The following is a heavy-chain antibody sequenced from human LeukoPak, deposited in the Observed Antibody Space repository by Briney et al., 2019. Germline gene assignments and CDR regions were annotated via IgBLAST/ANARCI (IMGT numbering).Heavy chain of an antibody. D-gene: IGHD2-21*01. CDR1: GFIFSDYG. J-gene: IGHJ4*02. CDR3: VRELPPVVQYYFDH. Sequence: PGGSLRLSCAASGFIFSDYGMHWVRQAPGKGLEWVAVIWYDGSNIYYADSVKGRFTISRDNSRNTLYLQMNSLRAEDTAVYYCVRELPPVVQYYFDHWGPGTLVTVSS. CDR2: IWYDGSNI. V-gene: IGHV3-33*01.